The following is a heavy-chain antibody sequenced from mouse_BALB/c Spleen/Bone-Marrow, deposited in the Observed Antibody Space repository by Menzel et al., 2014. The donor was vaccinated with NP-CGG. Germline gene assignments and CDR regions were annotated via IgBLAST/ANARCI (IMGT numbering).Heavy chain of an antibody. CDR3: ARHAYYDQTEVSFVY. V-gene: IGHV5-9-2*01. CDR2: ISGGGSYT. D-gene: IGHD2-4*01. Sequence: EVKLMESGGNLVKSGGSLKLSCAASGFTFSSYGMSWVRQTPEKRLEWVATISGGGSYTFYPDSVKGRFTISRDNAMNNLYLQLSSLRSEDTALYYCARHAYYDQTEVSFVYWGQGTLVTVSA. CDR1: GFTFSSYG. J-gene: IGHJ3*01.